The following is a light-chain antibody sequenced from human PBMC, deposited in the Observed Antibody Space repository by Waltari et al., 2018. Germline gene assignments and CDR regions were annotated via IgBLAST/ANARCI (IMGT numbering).Light chain of an antibody. CDR3: QQYDNLPLT. CDR1: QDISNY. Sequence: IQMTQSPSSLSASLVDRVTITCQASQDISNYLNWYQQKPGKAPKLLIYDASNLETGVPSRFSGSGSGTDFTFTISSLQPEDIATYYCQQYDNLPLTFGPGTKVDIK. J-gene: IGKJ3*01. V-gene: IGKV1-33*01. CDR2: DAS.